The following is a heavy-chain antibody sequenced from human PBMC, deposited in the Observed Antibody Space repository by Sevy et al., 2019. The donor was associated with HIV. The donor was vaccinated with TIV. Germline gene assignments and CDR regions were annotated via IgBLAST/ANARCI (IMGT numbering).Heavy chain of an antibody. CDR2: ISSSSSYI. CDR1: EFTFSSYS. J-gene: IGHJ4*02. D-gene: IGHD6-13*01. Sequence: GGSLRLSCAASEFTFSSYSTDWVRQAPGKGLEWVSSISSSSSYIYYADSVKGRFTISRDNAKNSLHLQMNSLRAEDTAVYYCARYSSSWYVSDYWGQGTLVTVSS. CDR3: ARYSSSWYVSDY. V-gene: IGHV3-21*01.